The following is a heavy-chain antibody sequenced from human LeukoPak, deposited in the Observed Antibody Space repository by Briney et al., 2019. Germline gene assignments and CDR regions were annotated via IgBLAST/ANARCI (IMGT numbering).Heavy chain of an antibody. D-gene: IGHD2-15*01. CDR3: ARARGGYCSGGSCYSRRYYFDY. V-gene: IGHV4-34*01. Sequence: PSETLSLTCAVYGGSFSGYYWSWIRQPPVKGLEWIGEINHSGSTNYNPSLKSRVTISVDTSKNQFSLKLSSVTAADTAVYYCARARGGYCSGGSCYSRRYYFDYWGQGTLVTVSS. J-gene: IGHJ4*02. CDR1: GGSFSGYY. CDR2: INHSGST.